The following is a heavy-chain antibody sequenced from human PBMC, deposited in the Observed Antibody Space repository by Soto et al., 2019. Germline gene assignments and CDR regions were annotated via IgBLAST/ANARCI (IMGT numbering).Heavy chain of an antibody. CDR3: ARDRSADRFVQYFQH. J-gene: IGHJ1*01. CDR2: ISWNSGSI. CDR1: GFTFDDYA. Sequence: PGGSLRLSCAASGFTFDDYAMHWVRQAPGKGLEWVSGISWNSGSIGYADSVKGRFTISRDNAKNSLYLQMNSLTSEDTAVYYCARDRSADRFVQYFQHWGPGTLVTVSS. D-gene: IGHD6-19*01. V-gene: IGHV3-9*01.